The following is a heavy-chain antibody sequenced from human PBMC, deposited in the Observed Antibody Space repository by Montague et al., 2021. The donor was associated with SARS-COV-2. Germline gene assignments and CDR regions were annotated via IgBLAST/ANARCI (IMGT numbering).Heavy chain of an antibody. CDR3: ARTSDPSNFDSTGYYGAFDV. V-gene: IGHV4-59*01. J-gene: IGHJ3*01. CDR1: GATISSDY. CDR2: MSYSGSA. D-gene: IGHD3-22*01. Sequence: SETLSLTCTVSGATISSDYWSWIRQSPGKGLGWIGYMSYSGSATYNPSLESRVAISRDTSKNQFSLTLIPATAADTAIYYCARTSDPSNFDSTGYYGAFDVWGQGTTVIVSS.